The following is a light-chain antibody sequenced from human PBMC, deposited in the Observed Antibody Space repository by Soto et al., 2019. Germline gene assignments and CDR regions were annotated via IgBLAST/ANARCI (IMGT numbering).Light chain of an antibody. CDR3: SSYTSSSTLYV. J-gene: IGLJ1*01. CDR2: DVS. V-gene: IGLV2-14*01. Sequence: QSVLTHPASVSGSPGQSITISRTGNSSDVGGYNYVSWYQQHPGKAPKLMIYDVSNRPSGVSNRFSGSKSGNTASLTISGLQAEDEADYYCSSYTSSSTLYVFGTGTKVTVL. CDR1: SSDVGGYNY.